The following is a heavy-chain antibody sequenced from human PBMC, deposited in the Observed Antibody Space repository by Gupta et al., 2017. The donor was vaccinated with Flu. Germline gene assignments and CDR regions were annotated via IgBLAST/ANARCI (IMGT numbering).Heavy chain of an antibody. CDR3: ARDQERGNIVVVPAAI. D-gene: IGHD2-2*01. Sequence: QVQLVESGGGVVQPGRSLRLSCAASGFTFSSYGMHWVRQAPGKGLEWVAVIWYDGSNKYYADSVKGRFTISRDNSKNTLYLQMNSLRAEDTAVYYCARDQERGNIVVVPAAIWGQGTLVTVSS. CDR2: IWYDGSNK. V-gene: IGHV3-33*01. J-gene: IGHJ4*02. CDR1: GFTFSSYG.